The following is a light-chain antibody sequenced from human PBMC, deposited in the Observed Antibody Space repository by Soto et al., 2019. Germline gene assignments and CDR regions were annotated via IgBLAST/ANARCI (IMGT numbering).Light chain of an antibody. CDR2: DAS. V-gene: IGKV1-13*02. J-gene: IGKJ4*01. Sequence: AIQLTQSPSSLSASVGDRLTINSREIQFICSALAWYQQKPVKVPKLLIYDASILESGVPSRFSGSGSGTDFTFTISSLQPEDFATYYCQQFNSYPLTFGGGTKVDIK. CDR1: QFICSA. CDR3: QQFNSYPLT.